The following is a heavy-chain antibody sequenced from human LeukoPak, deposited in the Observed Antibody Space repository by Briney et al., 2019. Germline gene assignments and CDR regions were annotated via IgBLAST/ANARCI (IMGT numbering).Heavy chain of an antibody. J-gene: IGHJ4*02. CDR1: GFSFSSFE. Sequence: SGGSLRLSCVASGFSFSSFEMSWVRQAPGKGLEWLSYITNTGRTIYYADSVKGRFTISRDNAKNSLYLHMNSLRGDDTAIYYCARGGAYRMMGYWGQGTLVTVSS. V-gene: IGHV3-48*03. D-gene: IGHD4-11*01. CDR3: ARGGAYRMMGY. CDR2: ITNTGRTI.